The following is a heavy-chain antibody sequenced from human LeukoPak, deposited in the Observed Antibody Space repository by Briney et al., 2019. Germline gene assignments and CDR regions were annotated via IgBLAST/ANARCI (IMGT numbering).Heavy chain of an antibody. V-gene: IGHV1-24*01. CDR1: GYTLTELS. J-gene: IGHJ4*02. CDR2: FDPEDGET. D-gene: IGHD3-10*01. CDR3: ATGKVLLWFGEWDY. Sequence: ASVKVTCKVSGYTLTELSMHWVRQAPGKGLEWMGGFDPEDGETIYAQKFQGRVTMTEDTSTDTAYMELSSLRSEDTAVYYCATGKVLLWFGEWDYWGQGTLVTVSS.